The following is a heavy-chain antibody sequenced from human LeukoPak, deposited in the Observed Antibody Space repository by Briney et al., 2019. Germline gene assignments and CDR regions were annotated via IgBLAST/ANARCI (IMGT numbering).Heavy chain of an antibody. V-gene: IGHV3-30*02. J-gene: IGHJ4*02. CDR2: IRYDGSNK. CDR3: AKETVDIVVVPAAKRDFDY. CDR1: GFTFSSYG. D-gene: IGHD2-2*01. Sequence: GGSLRLSCAASGFTFSSYGMHWVRQAPGKALEWVAFIRYDGSNKYYADSVKGRFTISRDNSKNTLYLQMNSLRAEDTAVYYCAKETVDIVVVPAAKRDFDYWGQGTLVTVSS.